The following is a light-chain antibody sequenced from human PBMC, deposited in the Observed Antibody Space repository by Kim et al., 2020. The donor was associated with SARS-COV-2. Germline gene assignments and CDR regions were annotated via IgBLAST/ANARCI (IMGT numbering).Light chain of an antibody. CDR3: NSRDSSGTHWV. Sequence: SSELTQDPAVSVALGQTVRITCQGDSLRSYYASWYQQKPGQAPVLVIYGKNNRPSGIPDRFSGSSSGNTASLTITGAQAEDEADYYCNSRDSSGTHWV. J-gene: IGLJ3*02. CDR2: GKN. V-gene: IGLV3-19*01. CDR1: SLRSYY.